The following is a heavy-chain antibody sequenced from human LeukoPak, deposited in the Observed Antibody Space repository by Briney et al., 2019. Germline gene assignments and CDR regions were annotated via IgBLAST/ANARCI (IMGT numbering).Heavy chain of an antibody. J-gene: IGHJ4*02. V-gene: IGHV3-74*01. D-gene: IGHD2-2*01. CDR3: ANHLACGSTSCPPFDD. CDR2: INSDGSNT. CDR1: GFTFNNYW. Sequence: GGSLRLSCAASGFTFNNYWMHWVRQAPGKGLVWVSRINSDGSNTNYADSVKGRFTISRDNAKNTLYLQMNSLRAEDTAVYYCANHLACGSTSCPPFDDWGQGTLVTVSS.